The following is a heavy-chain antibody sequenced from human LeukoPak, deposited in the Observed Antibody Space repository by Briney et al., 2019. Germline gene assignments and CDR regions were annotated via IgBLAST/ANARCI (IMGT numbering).Heavy chain of an antibody. D-gene: IGHD2-15*01. CDR3: TRSLDY. Sequence: GGPLRLSCAASGFSFSDSWMDWVRQAPGKGLEWVANIKPDGSEIYYVDAVKGRFTISRDNAKNSLYLQMNSLRAEDTAVYYCTRSLDYWGQGILVTVSS. CDR2: IKPDGSEI. CDR1: GFSFSDSW. V-gene: IGHV3-7*02. J-gene: IGHJ4*02.